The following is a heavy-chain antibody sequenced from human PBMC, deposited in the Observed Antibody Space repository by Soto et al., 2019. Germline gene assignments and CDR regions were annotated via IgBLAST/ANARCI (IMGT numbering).Heavy chain of an antibody. CDR1: GYTFTNYG. D-gene: IGHD3-3*01. CDR2: ISAYNGNT. V-gene: IGHV1-18*04. CDR3: ARVDVLRFLEWLI. Sequence: ASVKVSYKPSGYTFTNYGISWVRQAPGQGLEWMGLISAYNGNTNYAQNLQGRVTMTTDTSTSTAYMELRSLRSDDTAVYYCARVDVLRFLEWLIWGQGTLVTVSS. J-gene: IGHJ4*02.